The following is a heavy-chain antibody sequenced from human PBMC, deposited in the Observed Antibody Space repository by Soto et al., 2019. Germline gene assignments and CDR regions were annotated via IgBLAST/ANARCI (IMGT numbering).Heavy chain of an antibody. V-gene: IGHV3-23*01. Sequence: EVQLLESGGGLVQPGGSLRLSCAASGFTFSSYAMSWVRQAPGKGLEWVSAISGSGGSTYYADSVKGRFTISRDNSKNTLYLQVNSRRAEDTAVYYCATWGEEGITMIVVVSNFDLWGRGTLVTVS. J-gene: IGHJ2*01. D-gene: IGHD3-22*01. CDR2: ISGSGGST. CDR3: ATWGEEGITMIVVVSNFDL. CDR1: GFTFSSYA.